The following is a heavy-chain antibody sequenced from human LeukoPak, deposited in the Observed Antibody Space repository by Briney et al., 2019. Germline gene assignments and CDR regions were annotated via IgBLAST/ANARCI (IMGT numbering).Heavy chain of an antibody. CDR1: GGTFSCYA. V-gene: IGHV1-69*06. Sequence: SVTVSCKASGGTFSCYARRWVRQAPGQGLEWMGGIIPSFGTANYAQKFQGRVTITVDKSTSTASMELSTLRSEDTAVYYCASYYGDYGSGMDVWGKGTTVTVSS. CDR3: ASYYGDYGSGMDV. J-gene: IGHJ6*04. CDR2: IIPSFGTA. D-gene: IGHD4-17*01.